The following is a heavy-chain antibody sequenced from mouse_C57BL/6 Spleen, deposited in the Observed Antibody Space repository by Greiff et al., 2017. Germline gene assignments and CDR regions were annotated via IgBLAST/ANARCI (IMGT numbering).Heavy chain of an antibody. J-gene: IGHJ4*01. Sequence: EVKLMESGGGLVQSGRSLRLSCATSGFTFSDFYMEWVRQAPGKGLEWIAASRNKANDYTTEYSASVKGRFIVSRDTSQSILYLQMNALRAEDTAIYYCARGFYYDYNVRAMDYWGQGTSVTVSS. CDR3: ARGFYYDYNVRAMDY. CDR1: GFTFSDFY. CDR2: SRNKANDYTT. D-gene: IGHD2-4*01. V-gene: IGHV7-1*01.